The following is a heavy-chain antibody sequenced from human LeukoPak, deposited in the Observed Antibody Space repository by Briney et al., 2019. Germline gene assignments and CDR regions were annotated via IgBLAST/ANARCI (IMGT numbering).Heavy chain of an antibody. J-gene: IGHJ4*02. CDR2: INHSGST. CDR1: GGSFSGYY. Sequence: SETLSLTCAVYGGSFSGYYWSWIRQPPGKGLEWIGEINHSGSTDYNPSLKSRVTISVDTSKNQFSLKLSSVTAADTALYYCARCRYSYGTFDYWGQGTLVTVSS. V-gene: IGHV4-34*01. D-gene: IGHD5-18*01. CDR3: ARCRYSYGTFDY.